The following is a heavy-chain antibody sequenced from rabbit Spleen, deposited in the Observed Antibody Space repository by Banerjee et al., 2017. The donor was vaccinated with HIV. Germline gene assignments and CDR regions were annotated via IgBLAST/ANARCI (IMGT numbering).Heavy chain of an antibody. Sequence: QEQLEESGGDLVKPEASLTLTCTASGFSFSSSDYMCWVRQAPGKGLEWISCIAGISSGFTYSATWAKGRFTCSKTSSTTVTLQMTSLTVADTATYFCARDTGSSFSSYGMDLWGPGTLVTVS. CDR1: GFSFSSSDY. CDR2: IAGISSGFT. D-gene: IGHD8-1*01. J-gene: IGHJ6*01. CDR3: ARDTGSSFSSYGMDL. V-gene: IGHV1S45*01.